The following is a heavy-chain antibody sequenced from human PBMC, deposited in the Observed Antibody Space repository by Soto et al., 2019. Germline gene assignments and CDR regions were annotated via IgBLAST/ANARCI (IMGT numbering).Heavy chain of an antibody. V-gene: IGHV1-18*01. CDR2: ISTYNGNT. Sequence: QVQLVQSGAEVKQPGASVKVSCKASGYTFTNYGFTWVRQAPGQGLEWLGWISTYNGNTKYAQKVQGRLTMTTDTSTSTANRELTSLRSDDTALYYCARTTVPASYYYMDVWGKGSSVTVSS. J-gene: IGHJ6*03. CDR1: GYTFTNYG. CDR3: ARTTVPASYYYMDV. D-gene: IGHD4-17*01.